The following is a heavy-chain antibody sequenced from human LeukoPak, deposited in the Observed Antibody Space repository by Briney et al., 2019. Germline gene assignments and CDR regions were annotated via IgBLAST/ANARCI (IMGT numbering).Heavy chain of an antibody. CDR1: GFTFDDYG. D-gene: IGHD5-12*01. CDR2: INWNGGST. V-gene: IGHV3-20*04. Sequence: PGGSLRLSCAASGFTFDDYGMSWVRQAPGKGLERVSGINWNGGSTGYADSVKGRFTISRDNAKNSLYLQMNSLRAEDTALYYCARDASEISVAPWFDPWGQGTLVTVSS. CDR3: ARDASEISVAPWFDP. J-gene: IGHJ5*02.